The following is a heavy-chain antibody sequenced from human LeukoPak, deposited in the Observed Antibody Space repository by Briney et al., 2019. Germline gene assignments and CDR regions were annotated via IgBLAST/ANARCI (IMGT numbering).Heavy chain of an antibody. Sequence: PGGSLRLSCEITGFVVSNNYMTWVRQAPGKRLEWVALIYVGGHTCHADSVKGRFAISSDNAKNTLYLHMNSLRAEDTAVYYCAKGGNYDGNYYAAWFFDVWGRGTRVTVSS. D-gene: IGHD5-24*01. CDR3: AKGGNYDGNYYAAWFFDV. J-gene: IGHJ2*01. V-gene: IGHV3-53*01. CDR1: GFVVSNNY. CDR2: IYVGGHT.